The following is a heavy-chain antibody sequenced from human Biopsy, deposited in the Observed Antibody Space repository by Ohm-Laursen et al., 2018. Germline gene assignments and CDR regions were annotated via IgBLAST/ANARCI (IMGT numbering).Heavy chain of an antibody. V-gene: IGHV4-59*08. D-gene: IGHD2-15*01. CDR1: GDSINSSY. CDR2: ISNSGNT. Sequence: TPSLTCTVSGDSINSSYWSWIRQPPGKGLEWIGFISNSGNTNYNPSLKSRVTISVDTSKNQISLKLGSVTVADTAVFYCARRGSGGRSFDYWGQGSLVTVSS. J-gene: IGHJ4*02. CDR3: ARRGSGGRSFDY.